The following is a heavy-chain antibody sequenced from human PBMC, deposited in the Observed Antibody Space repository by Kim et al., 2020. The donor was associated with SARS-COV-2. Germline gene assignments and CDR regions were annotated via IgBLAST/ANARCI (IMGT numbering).Heavy chain of an antibody. CDR2: ISYDGSNK. D-gene: IGHD6-13*01. CDR3: AKGSSSWHPNDLFDY. V-gene: IGHV3-30*18. CDR1: GFTFSSYG. Sequence: GGSLRLSCAASGFTFSSYGMHWVRQAPGKGLEWVAVISYDGSNKYYADSVKGRFTISRDNSKNTLYLQMNSLRAEDTAVYYCAKGSSSWHPNDLFDYWG. J-gene: IGHJ4*01.